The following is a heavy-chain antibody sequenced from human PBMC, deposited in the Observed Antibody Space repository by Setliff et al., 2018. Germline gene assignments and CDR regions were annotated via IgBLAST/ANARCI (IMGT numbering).Heavy chain of an antibody. J-gene: IGHJ1*01. CDR1: GGSFQGYY. CDR2: INSSGDT. V-gene: IGHV4-34*01. D-gene: IGHD3-22*01. Sequence: SETLSLTCAVYGGSFQGYYWSWIRQSPERGLEWIGEINSSGDTNYNPSLESRVTMSIDPSKNQFSLTLTSVRAADTAVYFCAKAKGHLGYYRLVLYYFRHWGQGTPVTVSS. CDR3: AKAKGHLGYYRLVLYYFRH.